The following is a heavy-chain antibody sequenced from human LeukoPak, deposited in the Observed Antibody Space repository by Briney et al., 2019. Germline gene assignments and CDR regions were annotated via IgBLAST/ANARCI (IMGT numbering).Heavy chain of an antibody. V-gene: IGHV4-59*01. CDR2: LYDSGGP. D-gene: IGHD2/OR15-2a*01. CDR1: GGSISGYY. J-gene: IGHJ4*02. CDR3: ARGRNIGGSDFDF. Sequence: SETLSLPCSVPGGSISGYYWSWIRQPPGKGLEWIGYLYDSGGPTYNPSLKSRVTISVDTSKSQFSLKLTSLTAADTAVYYCARGRNIGGSDFDFWGQGTLVTVSS.